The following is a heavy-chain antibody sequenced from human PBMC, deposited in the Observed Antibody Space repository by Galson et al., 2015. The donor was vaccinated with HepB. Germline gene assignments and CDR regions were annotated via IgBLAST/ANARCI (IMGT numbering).Heavy chain of an antibody. J-gene: IGHJ4*02. CDR3: ATIAAAGRGAFDY. V-gene: IGHV1-46*01. D-gene: IGHD6-13*01. Sequence: SVKVSCKASGYTFTSYYMHWVRQAPGQGLEWMGIINPSGGSTSYAQKFQGRVTMTRDTSTSTVYMELSSLRSEDTAVYYCATIAAAGRGAFDYWGQGTLVTVSS. CDR1: GYTFTSYY. CDR2: INPSGGST.